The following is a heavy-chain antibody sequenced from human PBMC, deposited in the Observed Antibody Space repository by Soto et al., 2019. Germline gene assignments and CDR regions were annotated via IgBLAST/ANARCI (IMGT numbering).Heavy chain of an antibody. Sequence: QVQLVQSGAEVKKPGSSVKVSCKASGGTFSSYAISWVRQAPGQGLEWMGGIIPIFGTANYAQKFQGRVTITADESTSTAYMELSSLRSEDTAVYYCAREDHDSRCYYIWFDPWGQGTLVTVSS. D-gene: IGHD3-22*01. J-gene: IGHJ5*02. CDR3: AREDHDSRCYYIWFDP. CDR2: IIPIFGTA. V-gene: IGHV1-69*01. CDR1: GGTFSSYA.